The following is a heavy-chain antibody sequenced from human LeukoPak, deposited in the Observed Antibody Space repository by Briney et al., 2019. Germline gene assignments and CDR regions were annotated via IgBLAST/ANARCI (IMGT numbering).Heavy chain of an antibody. CDR1: GFTVSSNY. Sequence: PGGSLRLSCAAPGFTVSSNYMSWVRQAPGKGLEWVSVIYSGGSTYYADSVKGRFTISRDNSKNTLYLQMNSLRAEDTAVYYCTRDSRAIAVAGTKTGVYFDYWGQGTLVTVSS. J-gene: IGHJ4*02. CDR3: TRDSRAIAVAGTKTGVYFDY. CDR2: IYSGGST. D-gene: IGHD6-19*01. V-gene: IGHV3-53*01.